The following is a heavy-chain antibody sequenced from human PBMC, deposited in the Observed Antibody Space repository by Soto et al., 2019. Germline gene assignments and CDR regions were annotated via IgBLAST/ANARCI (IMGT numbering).Heavy chain of an antibody. CDR3: AREIVVVPAAIPWFDP. V-gene: IGHV3-21*01. CDR1: GFTFSSYS. J-gene: IGHJ5*02. Sequence: GGSLRLSCAASGFTFSSYSMNWVRQAPGKGLEWVSSISSSSSYIYYADSVKGRFTISRDNAKNSLYLQVNSLRAEDTAVYYCAREIVVVPAAIPWFDPWGQGTLVTVSS. CDR2: ISSSSSYI. D-gene: IGHD2-2*01.